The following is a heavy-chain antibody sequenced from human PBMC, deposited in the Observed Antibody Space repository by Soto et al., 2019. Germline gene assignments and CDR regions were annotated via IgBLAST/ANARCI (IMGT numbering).Heavy chain of an antibody. V-gene: IGHV5-10-1*01. D-gene: IGHD3-22*01. J-gene: IGHJ3*01. CDR2: PDPADSFT. Sequence: GESLKISCNVSGYIFTTFWISWVRQMPEKGLEWMGRPDPADSFTNYSPSFQGHVTISVDKSINTAYLQWSSLKASGTAIYYCARHLYDNRNYLDALDVWGQGTMVTVSS. CDR3: ARHLYDNRNYLDALDV. CDR1: GYIFTTFW.